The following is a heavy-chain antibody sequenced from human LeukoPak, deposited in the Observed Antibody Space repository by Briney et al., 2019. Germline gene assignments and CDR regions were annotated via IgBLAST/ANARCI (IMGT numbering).Heavy chain of an antibody. D-gene: IGHD1-26*01. CDR2: ISGSGGGT. Sequence: GGSLRLSCAASGFTFSNYGMSWVRQAPGKGLEWVSAISGSGGGTYYADSVKGRFTISRDNSKNTLYLQMNSLRAEDTAVYYCAKGLSLVGATCTFDYWAREPWSPSPQ. V-gene: IGHV3-23*01. CDR3: AKGLSLVGATCTFDY. CDR1: GFTFSNYG. J-gene: IGHJ4*02.